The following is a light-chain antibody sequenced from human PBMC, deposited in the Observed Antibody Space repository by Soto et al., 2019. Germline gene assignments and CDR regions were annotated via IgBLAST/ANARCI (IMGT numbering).Light chain of an antibody. Sequence: DIQMTQSPSSLSASVGDSVTITCRASQTISNYLNRYYQKPGAAPKLLIYAASSLQSGVPSRFSGSGSGTVFTLTISGLQLEDFATYYVQQSYSSPFAVGGGTKVEIK. J-gene: IGKJ4*01. CDR3: QQSYSSPFA. CDR2: AAS. CDR1: QTISNY. V-gene: IGKV1-39*01.